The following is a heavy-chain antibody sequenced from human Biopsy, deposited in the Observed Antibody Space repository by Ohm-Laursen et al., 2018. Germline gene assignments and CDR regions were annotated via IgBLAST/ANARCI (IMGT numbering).Heavy chain of an antibody. CDR2: INPSGSDA. Sequence: ASVKVSCKVSGGTFTNYYMHWVRQAPGQGLEWMGIINPSGSDATYAQKFQGRVTMTRDTSTSTAYMDLSSLRSEDTAVYYCAADSGSGSHFRFDYWGQGALVSVSS. V-gene: IGHV1-46*01. J-gene: IGHJ4*02. CDR1: GGTFTNYY. CDR3: AADSGSGSHFRFDY. D-gene: IGHD3-10*01.